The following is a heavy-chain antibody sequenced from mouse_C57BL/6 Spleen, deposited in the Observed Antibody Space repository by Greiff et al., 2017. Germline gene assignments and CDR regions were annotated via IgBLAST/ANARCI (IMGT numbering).Heavy chain of an antibody. J-gene: IGHJ3*01. Sequence: VQLVESGAELVKPGASVKISCKASGYAFSSYWMNWVKQRPGKGLEWIGQIYPGDGDTNYNGKFKGKATLTADKSSSTAYMQLSSLTSEDSAVYFCARWGDVGFAYWGQGTLVTVSA. CDR1: GYAFSSYW. V-gene: IGHV1-80*01. D-gene: IGHD3-3*01. CDR2: IYPGDGDT. CDR3: ARWGDVGFAY.